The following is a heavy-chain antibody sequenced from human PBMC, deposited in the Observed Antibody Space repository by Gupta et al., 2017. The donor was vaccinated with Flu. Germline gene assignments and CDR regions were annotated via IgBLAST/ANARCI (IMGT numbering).Heavy chain of an antibody. J-gene: IGHJ6*02. CDR2: IWYDGSNK. Sequence: QVQLVESGGGVVQPGRSLRLSCAAFGFTFSSYGMHWVRQAPGKGLGWVAVIWYDGSNKYYADSVKGRFTISRDNSKNTLYLQMNSLRAEDTAVYYCAREIGRQQLVRDYYGMDVWGQGTTVTVSS. V-gene: IGHV3-33*01. CDR3: AREIGRQQLVRDYYGMDV. D-gene: IGHD6-13*01. CDR1: GFTFSSYG.